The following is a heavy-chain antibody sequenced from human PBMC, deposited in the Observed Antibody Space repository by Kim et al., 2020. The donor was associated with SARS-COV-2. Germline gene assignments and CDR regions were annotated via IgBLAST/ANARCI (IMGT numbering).Heavy chain of an antibody. Sequence: AHSVKRRFTISRDNSKNTLYLQMNSLRAEDTAVSYCAKPLSAMVRGVIIDWGQGTLVTVSS. J-gene: IGHJ4*02. D-gene: IGHD3-10*01. CDR3: AKPLSAMVRGVIID. V-gene: IGHV3-23*01.